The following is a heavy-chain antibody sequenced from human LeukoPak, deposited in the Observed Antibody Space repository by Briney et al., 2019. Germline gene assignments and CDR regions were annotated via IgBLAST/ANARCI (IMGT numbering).Heavy chain of an antibody. D-gene: IGHD6-13*01. CDR3: ARDVLSADSSSWYGYDY. CDR2: IKTDGSAQ. Sequence: GGSLRLSCAASGFTFSNYWMTWVRQAPGKGLEWVANIKTDGSAQYYADSVRGRFTISRDSAKNSVFLQMNSLRAEDTAVYHCARDVLSADSSSWYGYDYWGQGTLVTVSS. J-gene: IGHJ4*02. CDR1: GFTFSNYW. V-gene: IGHV3-7*01.